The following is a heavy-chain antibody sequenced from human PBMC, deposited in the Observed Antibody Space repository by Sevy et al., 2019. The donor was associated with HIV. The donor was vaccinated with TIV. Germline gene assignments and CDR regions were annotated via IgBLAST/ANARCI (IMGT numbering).Heavy chain of an antibody. D-gene: IGHD1-1*01. CDR2: ISFDGSNE. Sequence: GGSLRLSCAASGFTFNFFSMHCVRQAPGKGLEWVATISFDGSNEHYADSVKGRFTISRDNSKNSLFLQMNSLRADDSAVYYCALERLSSAVAEYFHNWGQGTLVTVSS. CDR3: ALERLSSAVAEYFHN. V-gene: IGHV3-30-3*01. J-gene: IGHJ1*01. CDR1: GFTFNFFS.